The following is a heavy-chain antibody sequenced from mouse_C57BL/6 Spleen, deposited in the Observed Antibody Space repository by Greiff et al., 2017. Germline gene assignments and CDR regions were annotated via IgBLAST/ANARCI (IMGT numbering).Heavy chain of an antibody. Sequence: ESGAELVKPGASVKISCKASGYAFSSYWMNWVKQRPGKGLEWIGQIYPGDGDTNYNGKFKGKATLTADKSSSTAYMQLSSLTSEDSAVYFCARGGGYHYFDYWGQGTTLTVSS. V-gene: IGHV1-80*01. CDR3: ARGGGYHYFDY. CDR1: GYAFSSYW. D-gene: IGHD2-2*01. J-gene: IGHJ2*01. CDR2: IYPGDGDT.